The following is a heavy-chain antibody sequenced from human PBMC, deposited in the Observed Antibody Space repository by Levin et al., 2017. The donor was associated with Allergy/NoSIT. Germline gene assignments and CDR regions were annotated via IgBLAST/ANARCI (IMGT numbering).Heavy chain of an antibody. CDR3: AKGGFGCSSTSCYGGYNWFDP. CDR1: GFTFDDYA. J-gene: IGHJ5*02. D-gene: IGHD2-2*01. V-gene: IGHV3-9*01. Sequence: SLKISCAASGFTFDDYAMHWVRQAPGKGLEWVSGISWNSGSIGYADSVKGRFTISRDNAKNSLYLQMNSLRAEDTALYYCAKGGFGCSSTSCYGGYNWFDPWGQGTLVTVSS. CDR2: ISWNSGSI.